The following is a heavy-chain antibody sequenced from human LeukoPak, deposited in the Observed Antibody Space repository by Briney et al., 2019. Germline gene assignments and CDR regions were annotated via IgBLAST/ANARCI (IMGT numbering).Heavy chain of an antibody. J-gene: IGHJ4*02. Sequence: ASVKVSCKASGYTFTSYGISGVRQAPGQGLEWMGWITAYNGNTNYTQKLQGRVTMTTDTSTSTAYMELRSLRSDDTAVYYCARIAVPADISPLFDYWGQGTLVTVSS. D-gene: IGHD2-2*01. V-gene: IGHV1-18*01. CDR1: GYTFTSYG. CDR2: ITAYNGNT. CDR3: ARIAVPADISPLFDY.